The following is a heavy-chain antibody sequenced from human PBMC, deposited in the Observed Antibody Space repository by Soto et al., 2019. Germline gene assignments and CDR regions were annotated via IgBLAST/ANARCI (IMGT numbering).Heavy chain of an antibody. J-gene: IGHJ6*01. CDR2: IYESGSI. V-gene: IGHV4-59*01. CDR3: ARSGRSGYYYSYGMDV. Sequence: SETLSLTCTFSVDSISGYYWSCIRHSPGKWLEWIGYIYESGSINYNPSLKSRVTMSIDTSKNQFSLKLSSVNAADTAVYYCARSGRSGYYYSYGMDVWGQGTTVSVSS. D-gene: IGHD3-22*01. CDR1: VDSISGYY.